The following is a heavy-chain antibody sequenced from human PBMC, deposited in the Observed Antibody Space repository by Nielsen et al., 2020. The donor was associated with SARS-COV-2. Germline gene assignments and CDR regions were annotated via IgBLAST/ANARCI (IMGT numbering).Heavy chain of an antibody. D-gene: IGHD6-13*01. V-gene: IGHV3-15*01. CDR3: STGGVAAVGTYYYYYGIPF. CDR1: GFTFRNAW. J-gene: IGHJ6*02. CDR2: IKAKTDGETT. Sequence: GESLKISCVASGFTFRNAWMTWVRQAPGKGLEWVGSIKAKTDGETTVYAAPVQGRFTISRDDSEMTLYLQMDSLEIEDTGVYYCSTGGVAAVGTYYYYYGIPFSSPGTPVAFSS.